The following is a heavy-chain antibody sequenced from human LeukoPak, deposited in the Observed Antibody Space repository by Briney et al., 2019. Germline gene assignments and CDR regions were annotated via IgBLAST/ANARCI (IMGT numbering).Heavy chain of an antibody. V-gene: IGHV3-48*03. CDR2: ISSSGSTI. Sequence: GGSLRLSCAASGFTFSSDERNWVRQAPGKGLKWGSYISSSGSTIYYADSVKGRFTISRDNAKNSLYLQMHSLRAEDTAVYYCAELGITMIGGVWGKGTTVTISS. CDR3: AELGITMIGGV. D-gene: IGHD3-10*02. CDR1: GFTFSSDE. J-gene: IGHJ6*04.